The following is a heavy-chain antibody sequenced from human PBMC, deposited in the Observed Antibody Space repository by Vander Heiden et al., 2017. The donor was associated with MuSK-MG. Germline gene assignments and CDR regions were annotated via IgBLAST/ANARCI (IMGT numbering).Heavy chain of an antibody. CDR2: IYYSGST. CDR3: ASVRRRGKNLTTYFDY. J-gene: IGHJ4*02. V-gene: IGHV4-59*01. Sequence: QVQLQESGPGLVKPSETLSLTCTVSGGSISSYYWSWIRQPPGKGLEWIGYIYYSGSTNYNPSLKSRVTISVDTSKNQFSLKLSSVTAADTAVYYCASVRRRGKNLTTYFDYWGQGTLVTVSS. D-gene: IGHD3-16*01. CDR1: GGSISSYY.